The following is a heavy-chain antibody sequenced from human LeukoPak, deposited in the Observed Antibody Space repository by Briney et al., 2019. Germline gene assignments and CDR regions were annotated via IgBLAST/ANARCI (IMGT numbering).Heavy chain of an antibody. Sequence: ASSVKVSCKASGGTFSSYAISWVRQAPGQPLERMGGIIPIFGTANYAQKFQGRVTITTDESTSTVYMELSSLRSEDTAVYYCARVVVPAAISSYYYYMDGWGKGTTVTVSS. CDR2: IIPIFGTA. D-gene: IGHD2-2*02. CDR3: ARVVVPAAISSYYYYMDG. J-gene: IGHJ6*03. CDR1: GGTFSSYA. V-gene: IGHV1-69*05.